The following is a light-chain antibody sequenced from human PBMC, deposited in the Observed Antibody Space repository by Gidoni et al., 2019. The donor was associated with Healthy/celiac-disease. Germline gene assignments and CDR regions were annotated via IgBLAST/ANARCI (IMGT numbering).Light chain of an antibody. CDR2: AAS. CDR3: QQSYSTPPLT. J-gene: IGKJ4*01. CDR1: QSISSY. Sequence: DIQMTQSPSSLSASVGDRVTITCRASQSISSYLNWYQHKPGKAPKLLIYAASSFQRGVPSRFSGSGSGTDFTLTISSLQPEDFATYYCQQSYSTPPLTFGGGTKVEIK. V-gene: IGKV1-39*01.